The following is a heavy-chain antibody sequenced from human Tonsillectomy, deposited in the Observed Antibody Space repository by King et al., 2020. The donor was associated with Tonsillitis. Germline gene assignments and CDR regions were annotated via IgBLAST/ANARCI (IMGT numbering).Heavy chain of an antibody. D-gene: IGHD6-19*01. CDR2: ISYDGSNK. J-gene: IGHJ1*01. CDR1: GFTFSSYA. CDR3: AREVIALADEYFLH. V-gene: IGHV3-30*04. Sequence: QLVQSGGGVVQPGRSLRLSCAASGFTFSSYAMHWVRQAPGKGLEWVAIISYDGSNKYYADSVKGRFTISRDNSKNTLYLQMNSLRTEDTAVYYCAREVIALADEYFLHWGQGTLVTVSS.